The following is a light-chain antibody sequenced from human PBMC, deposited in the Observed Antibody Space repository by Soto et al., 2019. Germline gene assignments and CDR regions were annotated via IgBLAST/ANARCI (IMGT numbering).Light chain of an antibody. J-gene: IGLJ3*02. V-gene: IGLV2-8*01. CDR3: SSFAGSNTVL. Sequence: QSALTQPPSASGSPGQSVTISCTGTSSDVGGYNFVSWYQQHPGKGKAPKLMIYEVSKRPSGVPDRFSGSKSGNTASLTVSGLQAEDEADYYCSSFAGSNTVLFGGGTQLTVL. CDR1: SSDVGGYNF. CDR2: EVS.